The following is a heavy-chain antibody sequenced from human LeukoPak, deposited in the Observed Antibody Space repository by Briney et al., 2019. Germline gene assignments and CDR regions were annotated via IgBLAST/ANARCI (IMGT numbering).Heavy chain of an antibody. Sequence: PSETLSLTCTVSGGSIRSSSYYWGWIRQPPGKGLESIGSIYYSGNTNYNPSLKSRVTISVDTSKNQFSLKLSSVTAADTAVYYCARRPYIWNSREDLDYWGQGTLVTVSS. CDR1: GGSIRSSSYY. V-gene: IGHV4-39*01. J-gene: IGHJ4*02. CDR3: ARRPYIWNSREDLDY. CDR2: IYYSGNT. D-gene: IGHD1-20*01.